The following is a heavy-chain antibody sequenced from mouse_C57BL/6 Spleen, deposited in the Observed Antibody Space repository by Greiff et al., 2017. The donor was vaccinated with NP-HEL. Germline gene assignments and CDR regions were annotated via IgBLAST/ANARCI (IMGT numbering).Heavy chain of an antibody. CDR1: CYTFPSYW. V-gene: IGHV1-61*01. CDR3: ARGSMDY. Sequence: QFPLPPPVAELVSPGSSVQLSCQSSCYTFPSYWLACLQPRPGPFLDWIGNIYPSDSETHYNQKFKDKATLTVDKSSSTAYMQLSSLTSEDSAVYYCARGSMDYWGQGTTLTVSS. CDR2: IYPSDSET. J-gene: IGHJ2*01.